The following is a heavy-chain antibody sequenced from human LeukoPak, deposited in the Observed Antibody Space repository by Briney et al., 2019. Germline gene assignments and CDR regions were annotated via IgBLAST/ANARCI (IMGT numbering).Heavy chain of an antibody. Sequence: GGSLRLSCVASGFPFSSYWMTWVRQAPGKGLEWVANIKQDGSEKYYVDSVKGRFTISRDNAKNSLYLQMNSLRAEDTAVYYCARELNYYDSSGYPDAFDIWGQGTMVTVSS. J-gene: IGHJ3*02. V-gene: IGHV3-7*01. CDR3: ARELNYYDSSGYPDAFDI. D-gene: IGHD3-22*01. CDR2: IKQDGSEK. CDR1: GFPFSSYW.